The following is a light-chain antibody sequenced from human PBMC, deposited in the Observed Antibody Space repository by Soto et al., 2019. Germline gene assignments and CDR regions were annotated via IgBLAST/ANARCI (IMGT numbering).Light chain of an antibody. Sequence: EIVLTQSPCTLSLSPGKRATLSCRASQSVSSNLAWYQQKPGQAPRLLIYGASTRATGIPARFSGSGSGTEFTLTISSLQSEDFAVYYCQQYNNWPRTFGQGTKVDIK. CDR1: QSVSSN. CDR3: QQYNNWPRT. J-gene: IGKJ1*01. V-gene: IGKV3-15*01. CDR2: GAS.